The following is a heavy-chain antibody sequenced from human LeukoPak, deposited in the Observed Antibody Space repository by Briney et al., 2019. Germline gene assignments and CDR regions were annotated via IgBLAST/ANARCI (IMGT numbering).Heavy chain of an antibody. CDR3: AKDSYNWNPEYFQY. CDR2: ISASGGST. CDR1: GFTFNIYA. J-gene: IGHJ1*01. D-gene: IGHD1-20*01. Sequence: GGSLRLSCAASGFTFNIYAMSWVRQAPGKGLEWVSGISASGGSTYYADSVKGRFTISRDNSKNTLYLQMNSLRAEDTAVYYCAKDSYNWNPEYFQYWGQGTPVTVSS. V-gene: IGHV3-23*01.